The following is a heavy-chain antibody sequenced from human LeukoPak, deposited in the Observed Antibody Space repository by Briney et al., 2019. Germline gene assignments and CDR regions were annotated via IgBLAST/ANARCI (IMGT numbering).Heavy chain of an antibody. Sequence: PGRSLGLSCAASGFTFSSYWMNWVRQAPGKGLVWVSRIASDGSSTTYADSVKGRFSISEDNAKNTLYLQMNSLRVEDTAVYYCARGRPHGNDYWGQGTLVTVSS. CDR2: IASDGSST. CDR3: ARGRPHGNDY. D-gene: IGHD4-23*01. J-gene: IGHJ4*02. CDR1: GFTFSSYW. V-gene: IGHV3-74*01.